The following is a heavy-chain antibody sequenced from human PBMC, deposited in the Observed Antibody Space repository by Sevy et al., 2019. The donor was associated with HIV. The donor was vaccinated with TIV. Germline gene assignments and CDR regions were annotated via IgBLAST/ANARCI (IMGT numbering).Heavy chain of an antibody. V-gene: IGHV4-59*01. D-gene: IGHD3-22*01. CDR1: GGSITSNY. J-gene: IGHJ4*02. CDR2: IYDDGST. Sequence: SETLSLTCTVSGGSITSNYWSWIRQPPGGGLEWIGYIYDDGSTNYNPSLKSRVTMSLDTSENQFSLRRTVVTVADTGVYFCAREGRPVSRGYYFMPRRFYFDNWGLGTLVTVSS. CDR3: AREGRPVSRGYYFMPRRFYFDN.